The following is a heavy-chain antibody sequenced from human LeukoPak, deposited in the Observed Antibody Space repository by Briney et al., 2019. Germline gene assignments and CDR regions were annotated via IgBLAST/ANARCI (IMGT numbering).Heavy chain of an antibody. V-gene: IGHV4-39*07. CDR3: ARGPTVTTTDY. CDR2: IYYSGST. Sequence: TSETLSLTCTVSGGSISSSSYYWGWIRQPPGKGLEWIGSIYYSGSTNYNPFLKSRVTISVDTSKDHFSLKLSSVTAADTAVYYCARGPTVTTTDYWGQGTLVTVSS. CDR1: GGSISSSSYY. J-gene: IGHJ4*02. D-gene: IGHD4-17*01.